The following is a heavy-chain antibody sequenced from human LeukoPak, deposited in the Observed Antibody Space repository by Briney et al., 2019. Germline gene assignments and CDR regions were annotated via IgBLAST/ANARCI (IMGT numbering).Heavy chain of an antibody. J-gene: IGHJ5*02. CDR2: INHSGST. V-gene: IGHV4-34*01. CDR3: ARVGKQWLVLRGWFDP. Sequence: SETLSLTCAVYGGSFSGYYWSWIRQPPGKGLEWIGEINHSGSTNYNPSLKSRVTISVDTSKNQFSLKLSSVTAADTAVYYCARVGKQWLVLRGWFDPWGQGTLVTVSS. CDR1: GGSFSGYY. D-gene: IGHD6-19*01.